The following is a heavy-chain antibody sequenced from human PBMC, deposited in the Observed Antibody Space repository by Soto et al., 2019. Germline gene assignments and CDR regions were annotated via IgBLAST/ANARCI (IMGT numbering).Heavy chain of an antibody. V-gene: IGHV3-30*18. J-gene: IGHJ1*01. D-gene: IGHD1-26*01. Sequence: PGGSLRLSCAASGFTFSSYGMHWVRQAPGKGLEWVAVISYDGSNKYYADSVKGRFTISRDNSKNTLYLQMNSLRAEDTAVYYCAKAASGSYLLTQEYFQHWGQGTLVTVSS. CDR2: ISYDGSNK. CDR3: AKAASGSYLLTQEYFQH. CDR1: GFTFSSYG.